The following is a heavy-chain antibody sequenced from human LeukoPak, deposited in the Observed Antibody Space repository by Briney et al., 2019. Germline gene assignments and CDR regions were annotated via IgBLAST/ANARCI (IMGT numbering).Heavy chain of an antibody. CDR2: IITIFGTA. D-gene: IGHD2-21*01. Sequence: SVKVSCKASVCTFSSYAISWVRQAPGQGLEWMGGIITIFGTANYAQKLQGRVTITADEHTSTAYMELSSLRSEDTAVYYCARVDTYCGGDCYNPTDFDYWGQGTLVTVSS. CDR1: VCTFSSYA. J-gene: IGHJ4*02. V-gene: IGHV1-69*13. CDR3: ARVDTYCGGDCYNPTDFDY.